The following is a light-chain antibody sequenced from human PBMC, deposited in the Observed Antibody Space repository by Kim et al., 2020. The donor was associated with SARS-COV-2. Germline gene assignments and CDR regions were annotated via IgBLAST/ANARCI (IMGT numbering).Light chain of an antibody. CDR1: RLRSYD. CDR2: GDN. Sequence: ALGKTVRITCQGDRLRSYDVSWYKQKPGQAPIFVISGDNNRPSGIPDRFSGSISGDTASLTITGAQADDEADYYCKSRDSSGNHYVFGAGTKVTVL. CDR3: KSRDSSGNHYV. J-gene: IGLJ1*01. V-gene: IGLV3-19*01.